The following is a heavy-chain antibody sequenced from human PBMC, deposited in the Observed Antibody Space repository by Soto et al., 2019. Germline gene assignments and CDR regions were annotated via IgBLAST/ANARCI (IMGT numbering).Heavy chain of an antibody. CDR2: TYYRSNWYT. CDR3: ARLIGNSWLDS. V-gene: IGHV6-1*01. J-gene: IGHJ5*01. D-gene: IGHD2-8*01. Sequence: TLSLTCAISGDSVSTNIATWDLIRQSPSRGLEWLGRTYYRSNWYTDYAVSVKGRITISPDTSNNQLSLQLNSVTPDDTAVYYCARLIGNSWLDSWGQGTLVTAPQ. CDR1: GDSVSTNIAT.